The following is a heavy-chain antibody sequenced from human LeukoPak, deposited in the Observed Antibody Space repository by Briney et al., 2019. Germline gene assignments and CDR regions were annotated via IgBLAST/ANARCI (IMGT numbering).Heavy chain of an antibody. Sequence: PGGSLRLSCAASGFTFSGYEMHWVRQAPGMGLEWISYISTVGTTMYYADSVKGRFTISRDNAKNSVYLQMNSLRPEDTAIYYCAKGGAYGDQNVDYWGQGTLVTVSS. CDR1: GFTFSGYE. CDR3: AKGGAYGDQNVDY. J-gene: IGHJ4*02. CDR2: ISTVGTTM. V-gene: IGHV3-48*03. D-gene: IGHD4-17*01.